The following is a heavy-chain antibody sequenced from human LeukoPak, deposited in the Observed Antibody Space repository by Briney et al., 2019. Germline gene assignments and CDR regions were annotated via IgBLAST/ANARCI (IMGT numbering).Heavy chain of an antibody. J-gene: IGHJ6*04. CDR1: GGSLSGHY. CDR2: IYYGGST. CDR3: ARLVDFWSGCDV. V-gene: IGHV4-59*08. Sequence: SETLSLTCTVSGGSLSGHYWSWVRQPPGNGLELIGYIYYGGSTYYNPSLKSRVTISVDTSKNQFSLKLSSVTAADTAVYYCARLVDFWSGCDVWGKGTTVTVSS. D-gene: IGHD3-3*01.